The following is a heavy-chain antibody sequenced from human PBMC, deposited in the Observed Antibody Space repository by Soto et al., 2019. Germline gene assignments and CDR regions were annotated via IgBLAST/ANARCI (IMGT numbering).Heavy chain of an antibody. CDR3: ASTMAGTFDY. Sequence: QVQLVQSGAAVKKPGSSVKVSCKASGGSFSSYTISWVRQAPGQGVKWMGRIIPILGIANYAQKFQGRVTITADKSTSTAYMELSSLRSEDTAVYYCASTMAGTFDYWGQGTLVTGSS. CDR2: IIPILGIA. CDR1: GGSFSSYT. D-gene: IGHD6-19*01. J-gene: IGHJ4*02. V-gene: IGHV1-69*02.